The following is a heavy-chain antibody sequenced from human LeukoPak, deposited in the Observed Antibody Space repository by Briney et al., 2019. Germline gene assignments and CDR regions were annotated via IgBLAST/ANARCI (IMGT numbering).Heavy chain of an antibody. CDR1: GFTFSSYA. Sequence: GGSLRLSCAASGFTFSSYAMSWVRQAPGKGLEWVALIWYDGSNLYYADSVKGRFTISKDSSKNTLYLHMNSLRAEDTAVYYCARDKNYYGSGSPSLDAFDIWGQGTMVTVSS. J-gene: IGHJ3*02. D-gene: IGHD3-10*01. V-gene: IGHV3-33*08. CDR2: IWYDGSNL. CDR3: ARDKNYYGSGSPSLDAFDI.